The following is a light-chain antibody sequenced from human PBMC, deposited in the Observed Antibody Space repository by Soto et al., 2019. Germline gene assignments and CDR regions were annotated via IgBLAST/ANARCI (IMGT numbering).Light chain of an antibody. Sequence: EIVLTQSPGTLSLSPGERATLSCRASQSVSSTYLAWYQHKPGQAPRLLIYGASSRATGIPDRFSGSGSGTDFTLTISRLEPEDFAVYNCQQYGNSPPLTFGGGSKV. CDR1: QSVSSTY. CDR3: QQYGNSPPLT. V-gene: IGKV3-20*01. J-gene: IGKJ4*01. CDR2: GAS.